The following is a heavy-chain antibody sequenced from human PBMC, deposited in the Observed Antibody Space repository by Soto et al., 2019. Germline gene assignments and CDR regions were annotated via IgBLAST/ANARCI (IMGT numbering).Heavy chain of an antibody. CDR3: ARERNYYDSSGYYYGSDNWFDP. Sequence: GGSLRLACVDSGFTFSSHWMTWVRQAPGKGLEWVANIKYDGSEKYYADSVKGRFTISRDNANNSLYLQMNSLRAEDTAVYYCARERNYYDSSGYYYGSDNWFDPWGQGTLVTVSS. J-gene: IGHJ5*02. CDR2: IKYDGSEK. V-gene: IGHV3-7*05. CDR1: GFTFSSHW. D-gene: IGHD3-22*01.